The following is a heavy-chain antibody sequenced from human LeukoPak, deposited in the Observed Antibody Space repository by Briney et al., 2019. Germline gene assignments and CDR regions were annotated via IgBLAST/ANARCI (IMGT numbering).Heavy chain of an antibody. J-gene: IGHJ3*02. Sequence: GGSLRLSCAASGFTFSDHWMTWVRQAPGRGLEWVANIKKDGSETNYVDSVKGRFSISRDNAKNSLFLQVSSLRAEVTALSFCARSACARCAFDIWGQGTMVTVSS. CDR2: IKKDGSET. CDR1: GFTFSDHW. CDR3: ARSACARCAFDI. V-gene: IGHV3-7*01.